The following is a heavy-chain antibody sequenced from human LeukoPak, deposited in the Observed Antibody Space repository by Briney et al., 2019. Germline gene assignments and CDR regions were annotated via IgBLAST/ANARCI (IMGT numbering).Heavy chain of an antibody. CDR3: ARAGYGSGSFDY. J-gene: IGHJ4*02. CDR2: IGTAGDT. CDR1: GFTFSSYD. Sequence: PGGSLRLSCAPSGFTFSSYDMQWVRQATGKGLEWVSAIGTAGDTYYPGSVKGRFTISRENAKNSLYLQMNSLRAGDTAVYYCARAGYGSGSFDYWGQGTLVTVSS. D-gene: IGHD3-10*01. V-gene: IGHV3-13*01.